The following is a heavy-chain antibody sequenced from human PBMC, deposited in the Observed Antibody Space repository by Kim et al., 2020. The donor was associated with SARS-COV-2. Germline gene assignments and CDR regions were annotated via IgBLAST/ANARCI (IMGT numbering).Heavy chain of an antibody. CDR2: IKQDGSEK. J-gene: IGHJ3*02. Sequence: GGSLRLSCAASGFTFSSYWMSWVRQAPGKGLEWVANIKQDGSEKYYVDSVKGRFTISRDNAKNSLYLQMNSLRAEDTAVYYCASGSTHYVKNIVVVVAAGADAFDIWGQGTMVTVSS. CDR3: ASGSTHYVKNIVVVVAAGADAFDI. CDR1: GFTFSSYW. V-gene: IGHV3-7*01. D-gene: IGHD2-15*01.